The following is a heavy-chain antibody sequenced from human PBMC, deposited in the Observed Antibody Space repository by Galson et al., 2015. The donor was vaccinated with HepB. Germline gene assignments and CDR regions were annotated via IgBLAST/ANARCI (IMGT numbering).Heavy chain of an antibody. Sequence: SVKVSCKASGGTFSSYAISWVRQAPGQGLEWMGGIIPILGIANYAQKFQGRVTITADKSTSTAYMELSSLRSEVTAVYYCARVSPQGSGYYSHAFDIWGQGTMVTVSS. CDR3: ARVSPQGSGYYSHAFDI. CDR1: GGTFSSYA. V-gene: IGHV1-69*10. D-gene: IGHD3-22*01. J-gene: IGHJ3*02. CDR2: IIPILGIA.